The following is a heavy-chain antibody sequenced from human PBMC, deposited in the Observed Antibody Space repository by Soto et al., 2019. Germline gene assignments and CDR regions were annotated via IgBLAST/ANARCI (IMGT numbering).Heavy chain of an antibody. D-gene: IGHD1-26*01. J-gene: IGHJ6*02. CDR2: IYSGGST. Sequence: GGSLRLSCAASGFTVSSNYMSWVRQAPGKGLEWVSVIYSGGSTYYADSVKGRFTISRDNSKNTLYLQMNSLRAEDTAVYYYARDVRVSGSYYYYYYGMDVWGQGTTVTVSS. CDR1: GFTVSSNY. V-gene: IGHV3-66*01. CDR3: ARDVRVSGSYYYYYYGMDV.